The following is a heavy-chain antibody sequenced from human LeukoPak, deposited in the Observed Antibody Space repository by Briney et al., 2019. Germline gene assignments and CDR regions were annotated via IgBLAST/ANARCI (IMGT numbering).Heavy chain of an antibody. CDR3: ASAYYYGSGSHYALDY. D-gene: IGHD3-10*01. Sequence: ASAKVSCKASGYTFTSYYMHWVRQAPGQGLEWMGIINPSGGSTSYAQKFQGRVTMTRDTSTSTVYMELSSLRSEDTAVYYCASAYYYGSGSHYALDYWGQGTLVTVSS. V-gene: IGHV1-46*01. J-gene: IGHJ4*02. CDR2: INPSGGST. CDR1: GYTFTSYY.